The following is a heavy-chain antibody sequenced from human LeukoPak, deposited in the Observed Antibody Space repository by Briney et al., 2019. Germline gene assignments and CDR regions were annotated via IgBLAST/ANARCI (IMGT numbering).Heavy chain of an antibody. CDR3: ARDKSAGADTGSSFYY. J-gene: IGHJ4*02. CDR1: GFTFSNYW. D-gene: IGHD3-10*01. CDR2: IKQDGSEK. Sequence: GGSLRLSCAASGFTFSNYWMTWVRQAPGKGLEWVVSIKQDGSEKYYVDSVKGRFTFSRDNAKNSLYLQMDSLRAEDTAVYYCARDKSAGADTGSSFYYWGQGALVTVSS. V-gene: IGHV3-7*03.